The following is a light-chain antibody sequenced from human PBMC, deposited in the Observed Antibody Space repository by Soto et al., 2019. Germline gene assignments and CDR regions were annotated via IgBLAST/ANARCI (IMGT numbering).Light chain of an antibody. CDR1: SSNIGEGYN. V-gene: IGLV1-44*01. Sequence: QPVLTQPPSVSGAPGQRVTISCTGSSSNIGEGYNVHWYQQFPGTAPKLLIYSDNQRPSWVPDRFSGSKSGTSASLAISGLQSEDEADYYCAAWDDSLNGQGVFGGGTKLTVL. J-gene: IGLJ3*02. CDR3: AAWDDSLNGQGV. CDR2: SDN.